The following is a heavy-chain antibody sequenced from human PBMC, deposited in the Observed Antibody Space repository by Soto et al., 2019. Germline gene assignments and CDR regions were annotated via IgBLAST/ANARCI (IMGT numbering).Heavy chain of an antibody. CDR2: ISGSGGST. V-gene: IGHV3-23*01. D-gene: IGHD5-12*01. Sequence: SMRVSWAASGFTFSSYAMSRVRQAPGKGLEWVSAISGSGGSTYYADSVKGRFTISRDNSKNTPYLQMNSLRAEDTAVYYCAGLRLFDYWGQGTLVTVSS. J-gene: IGHJ4*02. CDR1: GFTFSSYA. CDR3: AGLRLFDY.